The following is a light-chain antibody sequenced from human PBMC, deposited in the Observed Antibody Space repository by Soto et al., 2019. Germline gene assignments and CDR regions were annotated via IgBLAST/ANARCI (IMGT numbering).Light chain of an antibody. V-gene: IGKV3-11*01. CDR1: QSVNTY. J-gene: IGKJ3*01. Sequence: EIVLTQSPATLSLSPGEGATLSCRASQSVNTYLAWYRQKPGQAPRLLIYGVSNRATGIPARFSGSGSGTDFTLTISSLEPDDFAVYYCQQRSDWPITFGPGTRVDIK. CDR3: QQRSDWPIT. CDR2: GVS.